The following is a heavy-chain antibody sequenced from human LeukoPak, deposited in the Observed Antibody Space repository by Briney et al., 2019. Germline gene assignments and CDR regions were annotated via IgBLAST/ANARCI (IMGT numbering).Heavy chain of an antibody. J-gene: IGHJ6*04. V-gene: IGHV1-18*04. CDR2: ISAYNGNT. D-gene: IGHD3-9*01. CDR3: ARDRLDSDILTGSPLFHYYYYGMDV. CDR1: GYTFTSYG. Sequence: GASVKVSCKASGYTFTSYGISWVRQAPGQGLEWMGRISAYNGNTNYAQKLQGRVTMTTDTSTSTAYMELRSLRSDDTAVYYCARDRLDSDILTGSPLFHYYYYGMDVWGKGTTVTVSS.